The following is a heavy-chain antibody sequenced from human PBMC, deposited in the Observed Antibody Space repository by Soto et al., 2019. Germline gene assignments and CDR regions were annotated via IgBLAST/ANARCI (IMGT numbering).Heavy chain of an antibody. D-gene: IGHD4-17*01. Sequence: SETLSLTCTVSGGSISSYYWSWIRQPPGKGLEWIGYIYYSGSTNYNPSLKSRVTISVDTSKNQFSLKLSSVTAADTAVYYCARGHGDYVSGSFDYWGQGTLVTVSS. V-gene: IGHV4-59*01. CDR3: ARGHGDYVSGSFDY. CDR2: IYYSGST. J-gene: IGHJ4*02. CDR1: GGSISSYY.